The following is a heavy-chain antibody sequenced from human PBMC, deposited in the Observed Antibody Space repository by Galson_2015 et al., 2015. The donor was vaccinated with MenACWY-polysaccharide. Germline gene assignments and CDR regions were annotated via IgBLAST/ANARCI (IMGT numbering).Heavy chain of an antibody. D-gene: IGHD5-12*01. Sequence: SLRLSCAASGFTFSNYEMNWVRQAPGKGPEWVSYISSSGNTIFHADSVKGRFTISRDNAENSLYLQMNSLRAEDTALYYCARGLGYVRFDSWGQGTLVTVSS. CDR1: GFTFSNYE. CDR2: ISSSGNTI. J-gene: IGHJ4*02. CDR3: ARGLGYVRFDS. V-gene: IGHV3-48*03.